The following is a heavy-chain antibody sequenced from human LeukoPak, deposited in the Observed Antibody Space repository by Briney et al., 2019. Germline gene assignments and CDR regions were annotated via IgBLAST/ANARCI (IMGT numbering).Heavy chain of an antibody. V-gene: IGHV3-64D*06. J-gene: IGHJ3*02. CDR3: VKLITTIPYDAFDI. CDR2: ISSNGSNT. Sequence: PGGSLRLSCSASGFTFSSFAMHWVRQAPGKGLEYFSAISSNGSNTYYADSVKGRFTISRDNSKNTPYLQMSSLRAEDTAVYYCVKLITTIPYDAFDIWGQGTMVTVSS. CDR1: GFTFSSFA. D-gene: IGHD5-24*01.